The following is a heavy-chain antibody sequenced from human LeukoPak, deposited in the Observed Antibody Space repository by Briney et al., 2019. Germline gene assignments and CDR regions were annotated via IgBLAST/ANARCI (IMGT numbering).Heavy chain of an antibody. CDR1: GYTFSGHY. D-gene: IGHD5-18*01. CDR2: INPNSGGT. CDR3: TRSWIQLWTPDFDH. V-gene: IGHV1-2*06. J-gene: IGHJ4*02. Sequence: ASVKVSCTASGYTFSGHYLHWVRQAPGQGLEWMGRINPNSGGTKYAQKFQNRVTMTSDTSVSTAYMELNGLRSDDTAIYYCTRSWIQLWTPDFDHWAREPWSPSPQ.